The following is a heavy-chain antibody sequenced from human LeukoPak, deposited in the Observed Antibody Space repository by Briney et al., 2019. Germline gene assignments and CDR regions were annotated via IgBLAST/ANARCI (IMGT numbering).Heavy chain of an antibody. D-gene: IGHD2-2*01. J-gene: IGHJ4*02. Sequence: VKVSCVASRDTFTVDYMYWGRETLGEGLWCMGRINPNSGVTNYAQKFQGRVTMTRDTSISTAYMELSRLRSDDTAVYYCASQYCSSARCYGSPDYWGQGTLVTVSS. CDR2: INPNSGVT. CDR3: ASQYCSSARCYGSPDY. V-gene: IGHV1-2*06. CDR1: RDTFTVDY.